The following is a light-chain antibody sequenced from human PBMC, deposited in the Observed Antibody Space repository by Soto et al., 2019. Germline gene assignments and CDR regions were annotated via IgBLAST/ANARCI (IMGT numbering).Light chain of an antibody. CDR1: SSDIGGYNY. Sequence: QSALTQPRSVSGSPGQSVTISCTGTSSDIGGYNYVSWYQQHPGKAPKVMIYDVSQRPSGVPDRFSGSKSGNTASLTISGLQAEDEADYYCCSYADRYTLVFGGGTKLTVL. CDR3: CSYADRYTLV. CDR2: DVS. V-gene: IGLV2-11*01. J-gene: IGLJ2*01.